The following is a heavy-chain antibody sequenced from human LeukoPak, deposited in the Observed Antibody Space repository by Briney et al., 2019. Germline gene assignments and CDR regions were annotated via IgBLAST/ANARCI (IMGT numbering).Heavy chain of an antibody. D-gene: IGHD2/OR15-2a*01. CDR3: GRDFRDRSMPIDY. Sequence: PGGSLRLSCAASRFTFSDYYMSWIRQAPGKGLEWLSYISRSAVSTHYADSVKGRFTISRDNAKNSLYLQMNSLRAEDTAVYYCGRDFRDRSMPIDYWGQGTLVTVSS. CDR1: RFTFSDYY. CDR2: ISRSAVST. V-gene: IGHV3-11*01. J-gene: IGHJ4*02.